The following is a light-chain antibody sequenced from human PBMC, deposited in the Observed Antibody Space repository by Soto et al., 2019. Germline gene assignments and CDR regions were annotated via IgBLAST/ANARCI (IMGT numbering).Light chain of an antibody. CDR2: AAS. CDR1: QGIGVY. CDR3: QKYNSAPLT. J-gene: IGKJ4*01. Sequence: DIQMTQSPSSVSASLGDRVIITCRASQGIGVYLAWFQQKPGNVPKLLIYAASTLQSGVPSRFSGSGSGTDFTLTISSLQPEDVATYYCQKYNSAPLTFGGGTKVEIK. V-gene: IGKV1-27*01.